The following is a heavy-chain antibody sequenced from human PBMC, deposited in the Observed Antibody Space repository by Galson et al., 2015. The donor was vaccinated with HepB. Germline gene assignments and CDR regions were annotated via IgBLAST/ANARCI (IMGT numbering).Heavy chain of an antibody. CDR1: GFTFSSYA. J-gene: IGHJ3*02. CDR3: AKDRFSSSPHDAFDI. D-gene: IGHD6-13*01. CDR2: ISYDGSNK. V-gene: IGHV3-30-3*01. Sequence: SLRLSCAASGFTFSSYAMHWVRQAPGKGLEWVAVISYDGSNKYYADSVKGRFTISRDNSKNTLYLQMNSLRAEDTAVYYCAKDRFSSSPHDAFDIWGQGTVVTVSS.